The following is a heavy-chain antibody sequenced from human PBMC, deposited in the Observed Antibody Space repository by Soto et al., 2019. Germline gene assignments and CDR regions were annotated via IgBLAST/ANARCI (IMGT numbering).Heavy chain of an antibody. CDR3: ARVGQLVRTSD. Sequence: PGGSLRLSCAASGFTFNNYWMTWVRQAPGQGPEWVANIKQDGSDKNYLDSVKGRFTISRDNAKNSLYLQMNSLRDEDTAVYYCARVGQLVRTSDWGQGTLVTVSS. CDR2: IKQDGSDK. V-gene: IGHV3-7*02. CDR1: GFTFNNYW. D-gene: IGHD6-6*01. J-gene: IGHJ4*02.